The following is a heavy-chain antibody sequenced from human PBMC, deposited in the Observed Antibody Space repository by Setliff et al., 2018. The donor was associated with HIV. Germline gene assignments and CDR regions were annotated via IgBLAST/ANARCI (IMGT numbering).Heavy chain of an antibody. CDR1: GGSFSGYH. V-gene: IGHV4-34*01. D-gene: IGHD3-3*01. J-gene: IGHJ6*03. CDR3: ARTRSDFWSGYSPYYYYYMDV. CDR2: INHSGST. Sequence: ASETLSLTCDVYGGSFSGYHWSWIRQPPGKGLEWIGEINHSGSTNYNPSLKSRVTISVDTSKNQFSLKLSSVTAADTAVYYCARTRSDFWSGYSPYYYYYMDVWGKGTTVTVSS.